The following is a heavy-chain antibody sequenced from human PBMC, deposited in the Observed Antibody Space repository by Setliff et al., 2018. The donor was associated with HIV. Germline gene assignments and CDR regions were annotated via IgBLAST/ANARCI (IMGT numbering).Heavy chain of an antibody. J-gene: IGHJ4*02. CDR3: ARGTQGSGKTPYDY. CDR1: GFTFSSYA. CDR2: ITSSGGTT. D-gene: IGHD3-10*01. Sequence: HPGGSLRLSCAASGFTFSSYAMSWVRQAPGKGLEWVSAITSSGGTTYYADSVKGRFTVSRDNSKNTLYLQMNSLRFEDTAVYYCARGTQGSGKTPYDYWGQGTLVTVSS. V-gene: IGHV3-23*01.